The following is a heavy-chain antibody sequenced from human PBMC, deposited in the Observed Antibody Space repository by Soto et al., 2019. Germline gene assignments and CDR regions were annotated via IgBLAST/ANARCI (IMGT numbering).Heavy chain of an antibody. D-gene: IGHD6-19*01. CDR3: ANDDKAVRRPCCMDV. J-gene: IGHJ6*02. CDR1: GFTSSSYG. CDR2: ISYDGSNK. Sequence: PGASLILSNAASGFTSSSYGKHWVRQAPGKGLEWVAVISYDGSNKYYADSVKGRLTISRENSKNTLYLQMNSLRAEDTAVYYCANDDKAVRRPCCMDVWGQGTMVTVAS. V-gene: IGHV3-30*18.